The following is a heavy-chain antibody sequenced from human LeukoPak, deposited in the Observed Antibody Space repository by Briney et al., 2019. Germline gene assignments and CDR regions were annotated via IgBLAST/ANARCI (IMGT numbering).Heavy chain of an antibody. V-gene: IGHV3-7*03. CDR3: AKTLARGSSWYYYYGMDV. CDR1: GFTFSNYW. Sequence: GGSLRLSCAASGFTFSNYWMRWVRQAPGKGLEWVANIKEDGSEKHYVDSVKGRFTISRDNAKNSLYLQMNSLRAEDTAVYYCAKTLARGSSWYYYYGMDVWGQGTTVTVSS. J-gene: IGHJ6*02. D-gene: IGHD6-13*01. CDR2: IKEDGSEK.